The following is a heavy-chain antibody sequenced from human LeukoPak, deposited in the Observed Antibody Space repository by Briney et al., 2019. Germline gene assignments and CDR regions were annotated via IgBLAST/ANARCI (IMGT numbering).Heavy chain of an antibody. V-gene: IGHV3-33*01. CDR2: IWYDGSNK. CDR1: GFTFSSYA. J-gene: IGHJ4*02. CDR3: ARDSRGYGDYVGALYYFDY. Sequence: GRSLRLSCAASGFTFSSYAMHWVRQAPGKGLEWVAVIWYDGSNKYYADSVKGRFTNSRDNPKKTLYLQMNSLRAEDTAVYYCARDSRGYGDYVGALYYFDYWGQGTLVTVSS. D-gene: IGHD4-17*01.